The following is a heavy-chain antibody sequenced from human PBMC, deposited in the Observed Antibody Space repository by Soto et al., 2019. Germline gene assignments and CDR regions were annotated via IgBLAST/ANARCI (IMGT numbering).Heavy chain of an antibody. CDR1: GYTFTSYG. J-gene: IGHJ4*02. CDR3: AKDRRYDSSGYDY. V-gene: IGHV1-18*01. CDR2: ISAYNGNT. Sequence: ASVKVSCKASGYTFTSYGISWVRQAPGQGLEWMGWISAYNGNTNYAQKLQGRVTMTTDTSTSTAYMELRSLRAEDTAVYYCAKDRRYDSSGYDYWGQGTLVTVSS. D-gene: IGHD3-22*01.